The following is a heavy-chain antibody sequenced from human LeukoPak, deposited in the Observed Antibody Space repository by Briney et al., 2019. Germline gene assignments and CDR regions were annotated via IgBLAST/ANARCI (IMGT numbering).Heavy chain of an antibody. D-gene: IGHD2-2*01. J-gene: IGHJ3*02. Sequence: GGSLRLSCAASGFTFTTYWMHWVRQAPGKGLEWVSYIGGGGSPIYYADSVKGRFTISRDNAKNSLYLQMNSLRDEDTAVYYCARDHAYAFDIWGQGTMVTVSS. V-gene: IGHV3-48*02. CDR2: IGGGGSPI. CDR3: ARDHAYAFDI. CDR1: GFTFTTYW.